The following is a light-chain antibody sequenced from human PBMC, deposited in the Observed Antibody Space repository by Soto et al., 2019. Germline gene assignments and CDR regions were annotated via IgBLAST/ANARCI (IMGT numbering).Light chain of an antibody. CDR3: QSYDSSLSGYV. J-gene: IGLJ1*01. CDR1: NSNIGAGYD. Sequence: QSVLTPPPSVSGAPGQMVTISCTGSNSNIGAGYDVHWYQQLPGTAPKLLIYGNSNRPSGVPDRFSGSKSGTSASLAITGLQAEDEADYYCQSYDSSLSGYVFGTGTKVTVL. V-gene: IGLV1-40*01. CDR2: GNS.